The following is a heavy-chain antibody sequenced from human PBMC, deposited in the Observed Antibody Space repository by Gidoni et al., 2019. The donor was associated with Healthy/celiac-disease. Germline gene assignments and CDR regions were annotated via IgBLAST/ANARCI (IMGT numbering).Heavy chain of an antibody. J-gene: IGHJ4*02. V-gene: IGHV3-74*01. CDR1: GFTFSSYW. CDR2: INSDGSST. D-gene: IGHD5-12*01. Sequence: EVQLVESGGGLVQPGGSLRLSCAASGFTFSSYWMHWVRQAPGKGLVWVSRINSDGSSTSYADSVKGRFTISRDNAKNTLYLQMNSLRAEDTAVYYCASGPESGYDWWAFDYWGQGTLVTVSS. CDR3: ASGPESGYDWWAFDY.